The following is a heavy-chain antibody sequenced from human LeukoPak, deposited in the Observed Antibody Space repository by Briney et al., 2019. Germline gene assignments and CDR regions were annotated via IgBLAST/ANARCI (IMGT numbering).Heavy chain of an antibody. CDR1: GASFSGYY. Sequence: SETLSLTCAVYGASFSGYYWSWLRQPTGKRLEWIGEINHSGSTTYNPCVKSRVSIAVDPSKNQFSLKLRSVTTADTAVYYCARNRAGGKPGAFDIWGQGTMVTVSS. J-gene: IGHJ3*02. V-gene: IGHV4-34*01. CDR2: INHSGST. CDR3: ARNRAGGKPGAFDI.